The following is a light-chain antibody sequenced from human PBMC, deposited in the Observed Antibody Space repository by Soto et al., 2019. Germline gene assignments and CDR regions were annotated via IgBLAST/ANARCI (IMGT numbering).Light chain of an antibody. CDR3: ASFTTSSTRV. CDR1: GSDIGAYNF. J-gene: IGLJ1*01. Sequence: QSVLAQPPSASGSPGQTVTISCTGSGSDIGAYNFVSWYQQHPGKAPKLMIFGVTERPSGVPDRFSGSKSGNTASLTISGLQAEDEADYYCASFTTSSTRVFGTGTKVTVL. V-gene: IGLV2-8*01. CDR2: GVT.